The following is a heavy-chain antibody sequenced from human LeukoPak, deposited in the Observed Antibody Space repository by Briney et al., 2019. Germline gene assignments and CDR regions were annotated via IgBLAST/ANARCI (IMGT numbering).Heavy chain of an antibody. D-gene: IGHD4-17*01. J-gene: IGHJ4*02. CDR1: GLTFSSHA. CDR2: ISQDGSDR. V-gene: IGHV3-30-3*01. Sequence: GGSLRLSCAVSGLTFSSHAMHWVRQAPGKGLEWVAVISQDGSDRHYTDSVKGRFTISRDNSRNTLYLQMDSPRPEDTAVYYCARAGGSTVSHSDYWGQGTLVTVSS. CDR3: ARAGGSTVSHSDY.